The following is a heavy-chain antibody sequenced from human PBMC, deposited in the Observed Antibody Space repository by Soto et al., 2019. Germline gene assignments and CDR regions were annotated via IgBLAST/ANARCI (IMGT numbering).Heavy chain of an antibody. CDR2: ISSDGSRT. V-gene: IGHV3-74*01. Sequence: EVQLVESGGDLVQPGGSLRLSCAASGVTISGYWMHWVRQAPGKGLVWVSRISSDGSRTDYADSVKGRFTISRDNAGNTVQLQMNRLGGDDTAVYYCAISCCREQNWFDPWGQGTLVTVSS. J-gene: IGHJ5*02. D-gene: IGHD2-15*01. CDR1: GVTISGYW. CDR3: AISCCREQNWFDP.